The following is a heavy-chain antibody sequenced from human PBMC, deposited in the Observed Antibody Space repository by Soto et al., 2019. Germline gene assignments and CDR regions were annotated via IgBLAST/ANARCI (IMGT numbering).Heavy chain of an antibody. Sequence: GGSLRLSCAASGFTFSDYYMSWIRQAPGKGLEWVSYYVDSVKGRFTISRDNAKNSLYLQMNSLRAEDTAVYYCARDRSLYSRAFDYWGQGTVVTVSS. V-gene: IGHV3-11*06. CDR3: ARDRSLYSRAFDY. D-gene: IGHD6-13*01. CDR1: GFTFSDYY. J-gene: IGHJ4*02.